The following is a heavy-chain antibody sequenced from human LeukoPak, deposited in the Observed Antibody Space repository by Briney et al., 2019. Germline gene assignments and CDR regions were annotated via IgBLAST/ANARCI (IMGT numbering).Heavy chain of an antibody. J-gene: IGHJ4*02. D-gene: IGHD5-24*01. V-gene: IGHV1-69*04. CDR3: ARVPGEMATRKCFFDY. CDR2: IIPIVDIA. CDR1: GGTFGSYA. Sequence: SVKVSCKASGGTFGSYAISWVRQAPGQGLEWMGRIIPIVDIANYAQKFQGRVTITADKSTSTVYMELSSLRSEDTAMYYCARVPGEMATRKCFFDYWGQGTLSPSPQ.